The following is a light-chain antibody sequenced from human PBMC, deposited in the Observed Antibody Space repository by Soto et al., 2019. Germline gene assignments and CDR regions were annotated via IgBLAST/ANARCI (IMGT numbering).Light chain of an antibody. CDR3: SSYTNITARACV. V-gene: IGLV2-14*01. CDR1: SGDIGSYNR. Sequence: QSALTQPASVSGSPGQSITISCTGTSGDIGSYNRVSWYQQHPGKAPKLIIYEVTDRPSGVSNRFSGSKSGNTASLTISGLQADDEAEYYCSSYTNITARACVFGTGTQVTVL. J-gene: IGLJ1*01. CDR2: EVT.